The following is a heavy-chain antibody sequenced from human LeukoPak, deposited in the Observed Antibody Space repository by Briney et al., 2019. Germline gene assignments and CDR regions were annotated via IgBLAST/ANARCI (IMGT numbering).Heavy chain of an antibody. CDR1: GFTVSSNY. V-gene: IGHV3-53*01. CDR2: IYSGGST. D-gene: IGHD2-2*01. Sequence: GGSLRLSCVASGFTVSSNYMSWVRQAPGKGLEWVSVIYSGGSTYYADSVKGRFTISRDNSKNTLYLQINSLRAEDTAVYYCARTSPYCSSTSCYNDYWGQGTLVTVSS. CDR3: ARTSPYCSSTSCYNDY. J-gene: IGHJ4*02.